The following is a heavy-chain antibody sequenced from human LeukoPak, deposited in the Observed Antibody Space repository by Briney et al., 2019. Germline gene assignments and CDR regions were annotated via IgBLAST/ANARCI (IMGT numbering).Heavy chain of an antibody. D-gene: IGHD5-24*01. CDR1: GFTFDDYA. CDR3: AKGDGYNSYCFDY. V-gene: IGHV3-9*03. J-gene: IGHJ4*02. CDR2: ISWNSGST. Sequence: GGSLRLSCAASGFTFDDYAMHWVRQAPGKGLEWVSGISWNSGSTGYADSVKGRFTISRDNAKNSLYLQMNSLRAEDMALYYCAKGDGYNSYCFDYWGQGTLVTVSS.